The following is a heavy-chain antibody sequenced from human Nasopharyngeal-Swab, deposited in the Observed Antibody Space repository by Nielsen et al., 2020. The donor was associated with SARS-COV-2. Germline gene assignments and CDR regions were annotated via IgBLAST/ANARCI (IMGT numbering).Heavy chain of an antibody. V-gene: IGHV3-21*04. CDR3: AKDGGDYGDYVHDAFDI. Sequence: VRQAPGKGLEWVSSISSSSSYIYYADSVKGRFTISRDNAKNSLYLQMNSLRAEDTAVYYCAKDGGDYGDYVHDAFDIWGQGTMVTVSS. D-gene: IGHD4-17*01. J-gene: IGHJ3*02. CDR2: ISSSSSYI.